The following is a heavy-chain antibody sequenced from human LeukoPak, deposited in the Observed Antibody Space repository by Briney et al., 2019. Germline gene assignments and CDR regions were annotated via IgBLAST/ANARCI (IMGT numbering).Heavy chain of an antibody. CDR3: ARSSGAPGV. J-gene: IGHJ6*02. CDR1: GGSFSGYD. D-gene: IGHD3-10*01. V-gene: IGHV4-34*01. CDR2: INHSGGT. Sequence: PSETLSLTCAVYGGSFSGYDWSRIRQPPGKGLEWIGEINHSGGTNYNPSLKSRVTISVDTSKNEFSLKLSSVTAADTAIYYCARSSGAPGVWGQGTTVTVSS.